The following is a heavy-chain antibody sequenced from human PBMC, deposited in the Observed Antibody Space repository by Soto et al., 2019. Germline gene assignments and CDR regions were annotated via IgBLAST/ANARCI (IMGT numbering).Heavy chain of an antibody. J-gene: IGHJ3*01. CDR1: GFTFSSYG. V-gene: IGHV3-33*06. D-gene: IGHD1-26*01. Sequence: GGSLRLSCAASGFTFSSYGMHWVRQAPGKGLEWVAVIWYDGSNKYYADSAKGRFTISRDNSKNTMYLQMNSLRVEDTAVYKCAKDWDLLRAFDLWGQGTMVTVSS. CDR2: IWYDGSNK. CDR3: AKDWDLLRAFDL.